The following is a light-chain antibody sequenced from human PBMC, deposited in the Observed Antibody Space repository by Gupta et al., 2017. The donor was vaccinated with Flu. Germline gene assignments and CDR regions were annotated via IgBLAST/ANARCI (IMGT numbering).Light chain of an antibody. CDR2: DAS. CDR3: QQRSNWPPYS. J-gene: IGKJ2*03. CDR1: QSVSSY. V-gene: IGKV3-11*01. Sequence: EIVFTQSPATLSLSPGERATLSCRASQSVSSYLAWYQQKPGQAPRLLIYDASNRATGIPARFSGSGSGTDFTLTISSLEPEDLVVYYCQQRSNWPPYSFGQGTKLEIK.